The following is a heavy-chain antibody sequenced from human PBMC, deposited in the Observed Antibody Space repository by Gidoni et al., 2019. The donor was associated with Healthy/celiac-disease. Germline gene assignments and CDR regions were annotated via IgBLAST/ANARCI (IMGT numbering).Heavy chain of an antibody. D-gene: IGHD2-15*01. J-gene: IGHJ3*02. CDR2: INHSGST. CDR1: GGSFSGYY. Sequence: QVQLQQWGAGLLTPSETLSLTCAVYGGSFSGYYWSWIRQPPGKGLEWIGEINHSGSTNYNPSLKSRVTISVDTSKNQFSLKLSSVTAADTAVYYCARDPHCSGGSCYVDAFDIWGQGTMVTVSS. V-gene: IGHV4-34*01. CDR3: ARDPHCSGGSCYVDAFDI.